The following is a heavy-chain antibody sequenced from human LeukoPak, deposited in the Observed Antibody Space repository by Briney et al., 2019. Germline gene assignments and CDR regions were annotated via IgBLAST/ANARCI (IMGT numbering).Heavy chain of an antibody. CDR1: GGTFSSYA. CDR3: ARVDRTGSLP. D-gene: IGHD1/OR15-1a*01. V-gene: IGHV1-69*01. Sequence: ASVKVSCKASGGTFSSYAISWVRQAPGQGLEWMGGIIPIFGTANYAQKFQGRVTITADESTSTAYMEPSSLRSEDTAVYYCARVDRTGSLPRGQGTLVTVSS. CDR2: IIPIFGTA. J-gene: IGHJ5*02.